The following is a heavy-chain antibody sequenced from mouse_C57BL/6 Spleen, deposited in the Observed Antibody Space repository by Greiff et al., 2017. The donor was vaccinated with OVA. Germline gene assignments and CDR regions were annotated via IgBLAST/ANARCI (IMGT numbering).Heavy chain of an antibody. J-gene: IGHJ3*01. CDR1: GYTFTSYW. CDR2: IDPSDSDT. Sequence: QVQLQQPGAELVRPGSSVKLSCKASGYTFTSYWMHWVKQRPIQGLEWIGNIDPSDSDTHYNQKFKDKATLTVDKSSSTAYMQLSSLTSEDAAVYDCAREIGDYGYAYWGQGTLVTVSA. D-gene: IGHD2-4*01. V-gene: IGHV1-52*01. CDR3: AREIGDYGYAY.